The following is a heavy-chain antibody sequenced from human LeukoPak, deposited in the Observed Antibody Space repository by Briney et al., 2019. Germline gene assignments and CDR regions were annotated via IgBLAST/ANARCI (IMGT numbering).Heavy chain of an antibody. CDR2: IYSGGST. D-gene: IGHD3-3*01. Sequence: GGSLRLSCAASGFTVSSNYMSWVRQAPGKGLEWVSVIYSGGSTYYADSVKGRFTISRDNSKNTLYLQMNSLRAEDTAVYYCARGITIFGVVIDDYWGQGTLVTVSS. J-gene: IGHJ4*02. CDR3: ARGITIFGVVIDDY. CDR1: GFTVSSNY. V-gene: IGHV3-53*01.